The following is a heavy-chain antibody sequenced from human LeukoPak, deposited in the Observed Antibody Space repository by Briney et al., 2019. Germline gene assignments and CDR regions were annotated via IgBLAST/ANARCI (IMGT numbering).Heavy chain of an antibody. CDR1: GGSISSSSYY. D-gene: IGHD3-10*01. V-gene: IGHV4-39*07. CDR2: IYHSGST. Sequence: SETLSLTCTVSGGSISSSSYYWGWIRQPPGKGLEWIGSIYHSGSTYYNPSLKSRVTISVDTSKNQFSLKLSSVTAADTAVYYCARDMVRGVTIYWGQGTLVTVSS. J-gene: IGHJ4*02. CDR3: ARDMVRGVTIY.